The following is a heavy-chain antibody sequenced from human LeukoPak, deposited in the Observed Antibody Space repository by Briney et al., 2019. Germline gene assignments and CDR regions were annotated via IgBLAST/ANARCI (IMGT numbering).Heavy chain of an antibody. CDR2: INHSGST. CDR1: GVSFSGYY. D-gene: IGHD2-2*01. Sequence: PSETLSLSCAVYGVSFSGYYWSWIRQPPGKGLEWIGEINHSGSTNYNPSLKSRVTISVDTSKNKFSLKLSSVTAADTAVYYCARGQRRAYCSSTSCNNWFDPWGQGTLVTVSS. CDR3: ARGQRRAYCSSTSCNNWFDP. J-gene: IGHJ5*02. V-gene: IGHV4-34*01.